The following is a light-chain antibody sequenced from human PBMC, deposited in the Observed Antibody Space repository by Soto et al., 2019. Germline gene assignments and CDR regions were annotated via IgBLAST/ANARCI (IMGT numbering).Light chain of an antibody. CDR1: SRDVGGYKY. CDR2: EVG. J-gene: IGLJ3*02. CDR3: SSYTRSSTLV. V-gene: IGLV2-14*01. Sequence: QSALTQPASVSGSPGQSITICCSATSRDVGGYKYVSWYQQHPGKAPKLMIYEVGNRPSGVSQRFSGSKSGNTASLTIFGLQAEDEADYYCSSYTRSSTLVFGGGTQLTVL.